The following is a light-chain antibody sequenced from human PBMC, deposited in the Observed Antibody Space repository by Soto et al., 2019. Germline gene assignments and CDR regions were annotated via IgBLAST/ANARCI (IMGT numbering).Light chain of an antibody. J-gene: IGLJ1*01. CDR1: SSNIGAGYE. Sequence: QAVVTQPPSVSGAPGQRVTISCTGSSSNIGAGYEVHWYQHLPGKAPKLLIYGNTNRPSGVPDRFSGSKSGTSASLAITGLQAEDEADSYCQSYDSSLSASYVFGGGTKVTVL. V-gene: IGLV1-40*01. CDR3: QSYDSSLSASYV. CDR2: GNT.